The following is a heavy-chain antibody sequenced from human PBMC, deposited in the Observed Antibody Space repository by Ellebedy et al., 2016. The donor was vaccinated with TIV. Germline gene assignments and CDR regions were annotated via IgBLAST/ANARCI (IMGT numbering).Heavy chain of an antibody. CDR1: GFTFSSYS. J-gene: IGHJ3*02. D-gene: IGHD3-16*01. CDR2: LTGISSTI. Sequence: PGGSLRLSCAASGFTFSSYSMNWVSQAPGKGLEWVSYLTGISSTIYYADSVKSRVTISRDNAKNTLYLQMTSLRAEDTAIYFCAKDQVGGDGRWVFDIWGRGTMVTVSS. V-gene: IGHV3-48*01. CDR3: AKDQVGGDGRWVFDI.